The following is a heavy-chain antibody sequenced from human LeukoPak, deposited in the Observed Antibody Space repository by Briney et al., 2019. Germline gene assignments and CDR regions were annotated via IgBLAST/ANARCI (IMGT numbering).Heavy chain of an antibody. V-gene: IGHV3-30-3*01. Sequence: PGRSLRLSCAASGFILSPYSMHWVRQAPGKGLEWVAVISFDGTIKYYGDSVNGRFTISRDNAKNSLYLQMNSLRAEDTAVYYCARDPPHVRGAFDIWGQGTMVTVSS. CDR3: ARDPPHVRGAFDI. CDR2: ISFDGTIK. J-gene: IGHJ3*02. CDR1: GFILSPYS.